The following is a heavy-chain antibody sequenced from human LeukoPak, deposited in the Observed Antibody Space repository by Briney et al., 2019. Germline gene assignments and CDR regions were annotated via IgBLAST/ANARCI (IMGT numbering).Heavy chain of an antibody. CDR2: IIPIFGTA. Sequence: SVKVSCKASGGTFSSYAISWVRQAPGQGLEWMGRIIPIFGTANYAQKFQGRVTITTDGSTSTAYMELSSLRSEDTAVYYCARDRGSYYYDSSGYYYFDYWGQGTLVTVSS. V-gene: IGHV1-69*05. CDR1: GGTFSSYA. D-gene: IGHD3-22*01. CDR3: ARDRGSYYYDSSGYYYFDY. J-gene: IGHJ4*02.